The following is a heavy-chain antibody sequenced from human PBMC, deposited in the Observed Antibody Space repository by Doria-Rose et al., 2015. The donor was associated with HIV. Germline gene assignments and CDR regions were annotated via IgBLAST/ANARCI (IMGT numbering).Heavy chain of an antibody. CDR1: A. CDR3: ARIPPFSTSYYFDY. V-gene: IGHV1-69*04. J-gene: IGHJ4*02. CDR2: IIPVLGVA. Sequence: AINWVRQAPGHVPEWLGRIIPVLGVANYAQKFQARITITADDSTSTSYMELTTLRSDDTAIYYCARIPPFSTSYYFDYWGQGTLVTVSS. D-gene: IGHD2-2*01.